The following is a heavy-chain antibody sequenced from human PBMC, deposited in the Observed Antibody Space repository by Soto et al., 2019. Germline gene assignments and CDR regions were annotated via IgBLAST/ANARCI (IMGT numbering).Heavy chain of an antibody. Sequence: TSETLSLTCTVSGGSISSYYWSWIRQPPGKGLEWIGYIYYSGSTNYNPSLKSRVTISVDTSKNQFSLKLSSVTAADTAVYYCARNYDSSGYNDYWGQGTLVTVSS. V-gene: IGHV4-59*01. D-gene: IGHD3-22*01. J-gene: IGHJ4*02. CDR2: IYYSGST. CDR3: ARNYDSSGYNDY. CDR1: GGSISSYY.